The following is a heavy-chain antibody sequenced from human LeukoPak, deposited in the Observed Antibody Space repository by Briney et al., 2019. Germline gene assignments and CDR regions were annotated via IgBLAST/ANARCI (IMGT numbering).Heavy chain of an antibody. D-gene: IGHD3-9*01. CDR3: ARDTLNGPFVISLDY. J-gene: IGHJ4*02. CDR2: ISSGANAE. Sequence: PGGSLRLSCAASGFSLRSSEMNWVRQAPGKGLEWVCHISSGANAEYYVDSVRGRFIMSRDDAKNLLFLQMNSLRAEDTAVYYCARDTLNGPFVISLDYWGQGALVTVSS. CDR1: GFSLRSSE. V-gene: IGHV3-48*03.